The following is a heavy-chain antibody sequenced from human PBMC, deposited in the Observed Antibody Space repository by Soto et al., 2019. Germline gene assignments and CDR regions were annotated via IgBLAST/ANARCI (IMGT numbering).Heavy chain of an antibody. CDR1: GYSFTSYW. V-gene: IGHV5-51*01. CDR2: IYPGDSDT. J-gene: IGHJ3*02. D-gene: IGHD5-12*01. CDR3: ARTRRDGYNYDGFDI. Sequence: RGESLKISCKGSGYSFTSYWIGWVRQMPGKGLEWMGIIYPGDSDTRYSPSFQGQVTISADKSISTAYLQWSSLKASDTALYYCARTRRDGYNYDGFDIWGQGTMVTVSS.